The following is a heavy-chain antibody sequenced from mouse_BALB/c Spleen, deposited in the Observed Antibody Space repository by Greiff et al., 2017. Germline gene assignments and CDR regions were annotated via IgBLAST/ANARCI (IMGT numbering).Heavy chain of an antibody. CDR1: GFSLTSYG. Sequence: QVQLKESGPGLVAPSQSLSITCTVSGFSLTSYGVHWVRQPPGKGLEWLGVIWAGGSTNYNSALMSRLSISKDNSKSQVFLKMNSLQTDDTAMYYCARELHGDGDYYAMDYWGQGTSVTVSS. J-gene: IGHJ4*01. CDR2: IWAGGST. V-gene: IGHV2-9*02. D-gene: IGHD2-13*01. CDR3: ARELHGDGDYYAMDY.